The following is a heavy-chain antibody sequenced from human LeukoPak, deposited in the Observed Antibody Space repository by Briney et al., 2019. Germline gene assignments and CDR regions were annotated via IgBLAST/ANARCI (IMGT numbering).Heavy chain of an antibody. Sequence: GESLKISCKASGYTFSSYGITWVRQAPGQGPEWMGWINTYNGDTNYVQTFQGRVTMTTDTSTSTAYMDLRSLRSDDTAVYYCARGDGYCSSTSCYLSVWGQGTMVTVSS. D-gene: IGHD2-2*03. CDR2: INTYNGDT. V-gene: IGHV1-18*01. J-gene: IGHJ3*01. CDR3: ARGDGYCSSTSCYLSV. CDR1: GYTFSSYG.